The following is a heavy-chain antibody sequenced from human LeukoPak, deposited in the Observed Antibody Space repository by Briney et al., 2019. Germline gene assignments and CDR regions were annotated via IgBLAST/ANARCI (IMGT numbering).Heavy chain of an antibody. CDR3: ARSCDSSGYYLFDL. V-gene: IGHV4-39*01. CDR2: MYYSGTT. J-gene: IGHJ2*01. D-gene: IGHD3-22*01. Sequence: MYYSGTTYYNPSLNRGVTISLDTSKNQFSLNLNSLTAADTAVYYCARSCDSSGYYLFDLWGRGTLVTVSS.